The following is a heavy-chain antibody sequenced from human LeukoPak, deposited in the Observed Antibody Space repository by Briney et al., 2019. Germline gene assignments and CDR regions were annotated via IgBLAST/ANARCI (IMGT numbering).Heavy chain of an antibody. CDR1: GFTFSRYW. J-gene: IGHJ4*02. V-gene: IGHV3-7*01. D-gene: IGHD3-9*01. CDR2: IKQDGSEE. CDR3: ARDLPSGFDWLLSPHHFDY. Sequence: GGSLRLSCAASGFTFSRYWMSWVRQAPGKGLEWVANIKQDGSEEYYVDSVKGRFTISRDNAKNSLYLQMNSLRAEDTAVYYCARDLPSGFDWLLSPHHFDYWGQGTLVTVSS.